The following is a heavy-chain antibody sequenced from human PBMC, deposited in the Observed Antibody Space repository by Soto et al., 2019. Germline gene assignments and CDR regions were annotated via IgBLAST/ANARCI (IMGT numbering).Heavy chain of an antibody. CDR3: AASCVGCGGFNYYGMDV. CDR2: IYYSGTT. J-gene: IGHJ6*02. V-gene: IGHV4-31*03. D-gene: IGHD2-21*01. CDR1: GASISSGGYY. Sequence: SETLSLTCSVSGASISSGGYYWNWIRQHPGKGLEWIGYIYYSGTTYYNPSLKSRGTISVDTSKNQFSLKLSSVTAADTAVYYCAASCVGCGGFNYYGMDVWGQGTTVT.